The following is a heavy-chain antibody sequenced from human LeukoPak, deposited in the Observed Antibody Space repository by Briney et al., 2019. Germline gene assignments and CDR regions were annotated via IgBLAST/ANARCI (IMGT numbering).Heavy chain of an antibody. CDR2: IYPGDSDT. D-gene: IGHD3-22*01. V-gene: IGHV5-51*01. Sequence: GESLKISCKGSGYSFTSYSIGWVRQMPGKGLEWMGIIYPGDSDTRYSPSLQGQVTISADKSISTAYLQWSSLKASDTAMYYCARYYYDSSGYDYYYMDVWGKGTTVTVSS. CDR3: ARYYYDSSGYDYYYMDV. J-gene: IGHJ6*03. CDR1: GYSFTSYS.